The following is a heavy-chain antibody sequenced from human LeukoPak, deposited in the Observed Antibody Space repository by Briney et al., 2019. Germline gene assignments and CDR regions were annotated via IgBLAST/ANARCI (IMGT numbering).Heavy chain of an antibody. J-gene: IGHJ6*02. CDR2: IYYSGTT. V-gene: IGHV4-39*01. CDR1: GGSISSSSYY. D-gene: IGHD3-10*01. Sequence: SETLSLTCTVSGGSISSSSYYWGWIRQPPGKGLEWIGNIYYSGTTYYNPSLKSRVTIYIDTSNNQFSLNLNSVTAADTAVYYCARQLWAGSNHYYGMDVWGQGTTVTVSS. CDR3: ARQLWAGSNHYYGMDV.